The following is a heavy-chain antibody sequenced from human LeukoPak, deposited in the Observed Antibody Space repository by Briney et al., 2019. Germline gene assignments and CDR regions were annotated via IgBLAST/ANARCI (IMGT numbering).Heavy chain of an antibody. V-gene: IGHV3-30*18. CDR2: ISYDGSNK. CDR1: GFTFSSYG. J-gene: IGHJ6*03. CDR3: AKDGYGDYLNSYYYYYYMDV. Sequence: GGSLRLSCAASGFTFSSYGMHWVRQAPGKGLEWVAVISYDGSNKYYADSVKGRFTISRDNSKNTLYLQMNSLRAEGTAVYYCAKDGYGDYLNSYYYYYYMDVWGKGTTVTVSS. D-gene: IGHD4-17*01.